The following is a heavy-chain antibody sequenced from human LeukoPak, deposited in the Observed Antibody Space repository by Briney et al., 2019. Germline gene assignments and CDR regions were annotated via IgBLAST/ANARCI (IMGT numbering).Heavy chain of an antibody. D-gene: IGHD5-12*01. CDR3: AHRGRLRWGNYFDY. Sequence: SGPTLVNPTQTLTLTCTFSGFSLSTSGVGVGWVRQPPGKALEWLALIYWDDDKRYSPSLKSKLTITKDTSKNQVVLTMTNMDPVDTATYYCAHRGRLRWGNYFDYWGQGTLVTVSS. CDR2: IYWDDDK. CDR1: GFSLSTSGVG. J-gene: IGHJ4*02. V-gene: IGHV2-5*02.